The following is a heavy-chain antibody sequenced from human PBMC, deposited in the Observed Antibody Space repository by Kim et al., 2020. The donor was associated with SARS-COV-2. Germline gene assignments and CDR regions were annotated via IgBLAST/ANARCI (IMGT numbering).Heavy chain of an antibody. J-gene: IGHJ4*02. D-gene: IGHD6-13*01. CDR1: GFTFDDYA. CDR3: AKDIAAAGTYYFDY. V-gene: IGHV3-9*01. Sequence: GGSLRLSCAASGFTFDDYAMHWVRQAPGKGLEWVSGISWNSGSIGYADSVKGRFTISRDNAKNSLYLQMNSLRAEDTALYYCAKDIAAAGTYYFDYWGQGTLVTVSS. CDR2: ISWNSGSI.